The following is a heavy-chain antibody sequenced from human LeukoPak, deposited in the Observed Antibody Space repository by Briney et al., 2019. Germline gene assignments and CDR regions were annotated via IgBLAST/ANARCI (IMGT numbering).Heavy chain of an antibody. CDR3: ARGKMVRGVIIPFFDY. J-gene: IGHJ4*02. CDR2: INHSGST. CDR1: GGSFSGYY. Sequence: SETLSLTCAVYGGSFSGYYWSWIRQPPGKGLEWIGEINHSGSTNYNPSLKSRVTISVDTSKNQFSLKLSSVTAADTAVYYCARGKMVRGVIIPFFDYWGQGTLVTVSS. D-gene: IGHD3-10*01. V-gene: IGHV4-34*01.